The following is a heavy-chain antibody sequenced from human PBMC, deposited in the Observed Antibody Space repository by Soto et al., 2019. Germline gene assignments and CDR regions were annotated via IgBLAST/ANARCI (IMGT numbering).Heavy chain of an antibody. CDR1: GGSISNYY. J-gene: IGHJ5*02. V-gene: IGHV4-59*01. D-gene: IGHD5-18*01. Sequence: PSETRSLTCTVSGGSISNYYWSWIRQPPGRGLEWIGHIFYSGSTNYNPALKSRVTISVDTSKSQFSLKLSSVTAADTAVYYCAKDSGYNYGYFRWFDPWGQGTLVTVS. CDR3: AKDSGYNYGYFRWFDP. CDR2: IFYSGST.